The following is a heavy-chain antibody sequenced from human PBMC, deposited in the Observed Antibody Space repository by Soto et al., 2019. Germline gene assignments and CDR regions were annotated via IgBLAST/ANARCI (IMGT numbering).Heavy chain of an antibody. J-gene: IGHJ5*02. Sequence: QVQLQESGPVLVKPSQTLSLTCTVSGGSISSGDYYWSWIRQHPGMGLEWIGYIYYSGSTYYNPSLKSRVTISVDTSKNQFSLKLNSVTAADTAVYYCARWWSGSRQGFDPWGQGTLVTVSS. CDR1: GGSISSGDYY. CDR2: IYYSGST. V-gene: IGHV4-31*03. CDR3: ARWWSGSRQGFDP. D-gene: IGHD3-3*01.